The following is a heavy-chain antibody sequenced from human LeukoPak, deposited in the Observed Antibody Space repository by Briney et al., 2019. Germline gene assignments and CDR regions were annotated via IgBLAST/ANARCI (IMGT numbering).Heavy chain of an antibody. Sequence: GASVKVSCKATGYSFRNHAMNWVRQAPGQGLEWMGWVNTNTGNPTYAQGTPGRFVFSVDTSVSTAYLEISSLKAEDTAIYYCARDQHYYSNYDFDYWGQGALVTVSS. D-gene: IGHD4-11*01. CDR3: ARDQHYYSNYDFDY. V-gene: IGHV7-4-1*02. J-gene: IGHJ4*02. CDR1: GYSFRNHA. CDR2: VNTNTGNP.